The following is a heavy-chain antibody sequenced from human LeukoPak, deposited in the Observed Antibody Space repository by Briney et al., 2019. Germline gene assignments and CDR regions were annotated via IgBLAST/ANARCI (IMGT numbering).Heavy chain of an antibody. J-gene: IGHJ6*02. Sequence: GASVKVSCKASGGTFSSYAISWVRQAPGQGLEWMGRIIPILGIANYAQKFQGRVTITADKSTSTAYMELSSLRSEDTAVYYCANQNLAYYYYDSSEGDYGMVVWGQGTTVTVSS. D-gene: IGHD3-22*01. CDR1: GGTFSSYA. V-gene: IGHV1-69*04. CDR3: ANQNLAYYYYDSSEGDYGMVV. CDR2: IIPILGIA.